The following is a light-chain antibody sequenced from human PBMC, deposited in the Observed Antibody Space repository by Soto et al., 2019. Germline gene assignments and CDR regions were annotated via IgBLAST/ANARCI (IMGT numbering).Light chain of an antibody. CDR3: QQHDQGWT. V-gene: IGKV3-15*01. J-gene: IGKJ1*01. CDR2: GAT. CDR1: QSVRTK. Sequence: EMVMTQSPATLSVSLGERATLSCRASQSVRTKLVWYQQKPGQAPRLLLYGATTRATGIPARFSGSGSGTEFTLTISSLQSEDFAVYYCQQHDQGWTFGQGTKVEIK.